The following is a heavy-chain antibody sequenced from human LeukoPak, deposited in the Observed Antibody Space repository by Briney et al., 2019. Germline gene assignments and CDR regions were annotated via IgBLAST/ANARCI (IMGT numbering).Heavy chain of an antibody. D-gene: IGHD3-10*01. CDR2: IWFDGTNK. CDR3: AREEATTVRGVSDY. Sequence: LRLYCHASGFTFHIYGMHWVHQAPRKGLEWLALIWFDGTNKNYADSVQGRFTISRDNSKNTLYLQTNSLRAEDTAVYYCAREEATTVRGVSDYWGQGTLVTVSS. CDR1: GFTFHIYG. J-gene: IGHJ4*02. V-gene: IGHV3-33*08.